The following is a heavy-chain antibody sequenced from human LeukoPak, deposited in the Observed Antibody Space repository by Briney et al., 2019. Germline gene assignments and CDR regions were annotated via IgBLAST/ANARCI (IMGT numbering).Heavy chain of an antibody. CDR3: ARTTVAGGFYYYYMDV. J-gene: IGHJ6*03. Sequence: SETLSLTCAVYGGSFSGYYWSWIRQPPGKGLEWIGEINHSGSTNYNPPLKSRVTLSVDTSKNQFSLKLSSVTAPDPAVHYVARTTVAGGFYYYYMDVWGKGTTVTVSS. D-gene: IGHD4-17*01. CDR2: INHSGST. CDR1: GGSFSGYY. V-gene: IGHV4-34*01.